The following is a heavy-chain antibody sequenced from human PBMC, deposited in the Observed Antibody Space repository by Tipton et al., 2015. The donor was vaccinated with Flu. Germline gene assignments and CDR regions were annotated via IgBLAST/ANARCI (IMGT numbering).Heavy chain of an antibody. CDR1: GFTSELPFRTHA. CDR3: AKTSGNYFGFLDY. J-gene: IGHJ4*02. D-gene: IGHD1-26*01. Sequence: SLRLSCAASGFTSELPFRTHAMIWVRQAPGKGLEWVSIISGSGGSTNYADSVKGRFTIARDNSKSTVYLQMSSLRAEDTARYFCAKTSGNYFGFLDYWGQGTPVTVSS. V-gene: IGHV3-23*01. CDR2: ISGSGGST.